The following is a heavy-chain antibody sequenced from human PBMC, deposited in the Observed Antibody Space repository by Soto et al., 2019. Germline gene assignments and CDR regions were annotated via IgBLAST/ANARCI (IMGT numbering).Heavy chain of an antibody. D-gene: IGHD3-9*01. CDR3: ATPTGYSYYYYGMEV. CDR2: ISVYNGDT. J-gene: IGHJ6*02. CDR1: GYTLTSYG. Sequence: QVQLVQSGSEIKKPGASVKVSCKASGYTLTSYGISWVRQAPGQGLEWVGWISVYNGDTRYAQRFQGRVTMTKDTSSSTVYMELRSLRSDDTAVYYCATPTGYSYYYYGMEVWGQGTTVTVSS. V-gene: IGHV1-18*01.